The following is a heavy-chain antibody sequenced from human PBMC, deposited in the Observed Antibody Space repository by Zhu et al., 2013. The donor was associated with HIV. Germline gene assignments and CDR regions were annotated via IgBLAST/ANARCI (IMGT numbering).Heavy chain of an antibody. CDR1: GYTFTGYY. D-gene: IGHD2-15*01. V-gene: IGHV1-2*02. CDR3: ARDRIPTSDYYYYYMDV. Sequence: QVQLVQSGAEVKKPGASVKVSCKASGYTFTGYYMHWVRQAPGQGLEWMGWINPNSGGTNYGQKFQGRVTMTRDTSISTAYMELSRLRSDDTAVYYCARDRIPTSDYYYYYMDVWGKGTTVTVSS. CDR2: INPNSGGT. J-gene: IGHJ6*03.